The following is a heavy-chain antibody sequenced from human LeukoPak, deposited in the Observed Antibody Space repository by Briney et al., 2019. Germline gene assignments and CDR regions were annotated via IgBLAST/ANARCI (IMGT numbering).Heavy chain of an antibody. J-gene: IGHJ5*02. CDR3: AGGTMFRGVITNWFDP. Sequence: SQTLSLTCTVSGGSISSSRYYWGWIRQPPGKGLEWIGSIYYSVSTYYNPSLKSRVTISVDTSKNQFSLKLSSVTAADTAVYYCAGGTMFRGVITNWFDPWGRGTLVTVSS. D-gene: IGHD3-10*01. V-gene: IGHV4-39*01. CDR2: IYYSVST. CDR1: GGSISSSRYY.